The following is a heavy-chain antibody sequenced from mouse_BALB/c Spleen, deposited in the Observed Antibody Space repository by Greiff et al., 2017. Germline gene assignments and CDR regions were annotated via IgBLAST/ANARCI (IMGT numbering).Heavy chain of an antibody. CDR3: AKKVAGDAMDY. V-gene: IGHV14-3*02. CDR2: IDPANGNT. CDR1: GFNIKDTY. J-gene: IGHJ4*01. Sequence: EVKLQESGAELVKPGASVKLSCTASGFNIKDTYMHWVKQRPEQGLEWIGRIDPANGNTKYDPKFQGKATITADTSSNTAYLQLSSLTSEDTAVYYCAKKVAGDAMDYWGQGTSVTVSS. D-gene: IGHD1-1*01.